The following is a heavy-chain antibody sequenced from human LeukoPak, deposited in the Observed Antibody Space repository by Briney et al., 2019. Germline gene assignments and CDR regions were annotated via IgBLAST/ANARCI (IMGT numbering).Heavy chain of an antibody. CDR1: GGSNSSNSYY. CDR2: ISYSGTT. CDR3: ARHFGGGHYWYYYYYMDV. Sequence: SETLSLTCTVSGGSNSSNSYYWGWIRQPPGKGLEWIGTISYSGTTFYNPSLKSRVTISVDTSKDQFSLKLSSVNVADTAVYFCARHFGGGHYWYYYYYMDVWGKGTTVTVSS. D-gene: IGHD3-10*01. J-gene: IGHJ6*03. V-gene: IGHV4-39*01.